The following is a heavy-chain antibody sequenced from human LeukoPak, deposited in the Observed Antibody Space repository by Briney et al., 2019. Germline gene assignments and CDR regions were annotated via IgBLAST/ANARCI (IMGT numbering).Heavy chain of an antibody. Sequence: PGGSLRLSCEASGFSFSGYAMSWVRQAPGKGLDWVSGVSDSGVNTYYADSVKGRFTISRDNAKNSLYLQMNSLRAEDTALYYCARDDPSMIAALHYWGQGTLVTVSS. CDR3: ARDDPSMIAALHY. D-gene: IGHD6-6*01. V-gene: IGHV3-23*01. CDR1: GFSFSGYA. CDR2: VSDSGVNT. J-gene: IGHJ4*01.